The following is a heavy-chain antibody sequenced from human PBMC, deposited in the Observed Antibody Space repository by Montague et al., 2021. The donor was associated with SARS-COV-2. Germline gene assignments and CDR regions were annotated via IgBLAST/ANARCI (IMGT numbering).Heavy chain of an antibody. V-gene: IGHV4-59*01. CDR1: GASMRTYY. CDR3: ARDLGWGRWYIDV. CDR2: ISNSGIT. J-gene: IGHJ2*01. Sequence: SETLSLTCSVSGASMRTYYWTWIRESPGRGLERIGYISNSGITNYNPSLKSRATISLDTFKTQFSLKLTSVTTSDTALYYCARDLGWGRWYIDVWGRGTLVTVSS. D-gene: IGHD1-26*01.